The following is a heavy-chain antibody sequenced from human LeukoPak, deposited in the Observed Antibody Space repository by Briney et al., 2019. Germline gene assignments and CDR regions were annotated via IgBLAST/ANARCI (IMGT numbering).Heavy chain of an antibody. Sequence: MASETLSLTCTVSGGSISSSSYYWGWIRQPPGKGLEWIGSIYYSGSTYYNPSLKSRVTISVDTSKNQFSLKLSSVTAADTAVYYCARLSTVYGSGRPWEPFSAFDIWGQGTMVTVSS. CDR3: ARLSTVYGSGRPWEPFSAFDI. J-gene: IGHJ3*02. D-gene: IGHD3-10*01. V-gene: IGHV4-39*01. CDR1: GGSISSSSYY. CDR2: IYYSGST.